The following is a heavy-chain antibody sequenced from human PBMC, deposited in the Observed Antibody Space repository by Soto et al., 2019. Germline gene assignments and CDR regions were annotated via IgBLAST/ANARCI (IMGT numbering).Heavy chain of an antibody. J-gene: IGHJ4*02. CDR3: ARGGIAAAAPPDY. V-gene: IGHV4-31*03. D-gene: IGHD6-13*01. CDR2: IFYTGST. Sequence: SETLSLTCTVSGGPFSRGGYYWSWIRQHPGKGLECIGYIFYTGSTYYNPILKSRVTMSVDTSKNQFSLKLSSVTAADTAVYYCARGGIAAAAPPDYWGQGTLVTVSS. CDR1: GGPFSRGGYY.